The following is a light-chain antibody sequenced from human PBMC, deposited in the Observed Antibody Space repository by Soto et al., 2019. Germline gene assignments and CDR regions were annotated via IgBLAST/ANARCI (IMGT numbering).Light chain of an antibody. CDR1: QSVSSNN. J-gene: IGKJ3*01. Sequence: EIVLTQSPGTMSLSPGERATLSCRDSQSVSSNNLAWYQQRPGQAPRVGIYGASTRATGIPERFSGSGSGTDFTLTISRLEPEDFAVYYCQQYDRSPFTFGPGTKVDIK. V-gene: IGKV3-20*01. CDR3: QQYDRSPFT. CDR2: GAS.